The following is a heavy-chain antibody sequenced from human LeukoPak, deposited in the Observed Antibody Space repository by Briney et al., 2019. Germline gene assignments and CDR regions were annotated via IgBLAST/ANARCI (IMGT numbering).Heavy chain of an antibody. CDR2: ITGSGDGT. CDR3: VKGTYSDNSAYFDS. Sequence: GGSLRLSCAASGFTFNNHAMVWDRQGPGKRPEWVSGITGSGDGTYYTDSVKGRFAISRGNSKSTLYLQMNSLRAEDSALYYCVKGTYSDNSAYFDSWGQGTLVTVSS. V-gene: IGHV3-23*01. J-gene: IGHJ4*02. D-gene: IGHD3-22*01. CDR1: GFTFNNHA.